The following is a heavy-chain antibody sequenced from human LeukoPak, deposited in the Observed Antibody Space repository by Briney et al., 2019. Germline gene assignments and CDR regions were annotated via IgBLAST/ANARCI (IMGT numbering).Heavy chain of an antibody. CDR2: IYDSGST. J-gene: IGHJ4*02. D-gene: IGHD3-10*01. Sequence: PSQTLSLTCTVSGGSISSGAYYWSRIRQHPGKGLACIGYIYDSGSTYYNPSLKSRLTISLDTSNNQFSLRLSSVTAADTAVYYCARGHYYDSGEAFFDYWGQGALVTVSS. CDR3: ARGHYYDSGEAFFDY. V-gene: IGHV4-31*03. CDR1: GGSISSGAYY.